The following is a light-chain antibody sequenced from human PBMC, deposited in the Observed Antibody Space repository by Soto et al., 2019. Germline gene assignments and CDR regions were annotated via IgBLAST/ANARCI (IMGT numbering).Light chain of an antibody. CDR1: QNIGNW. CDR2: GAS. J-gene: IGKJ2*01. Sequence: DIQMTQSPSTLSASVGDRDTIKCRASQNIGNWLAWYQQRPGKAPNLLIYGASSLQTGVPTRFSGSGFGTEFTLIISSLQPDDFATYYCQQYDSYPYTFGQGTKLEIK. CDR3: QQYDSYPYT. V-gene: IGKV1-5*01.